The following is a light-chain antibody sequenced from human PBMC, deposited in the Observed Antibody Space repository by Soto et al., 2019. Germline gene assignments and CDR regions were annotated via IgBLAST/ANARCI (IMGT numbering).Light chain of an antibody. Sequence: EVVITQSPATLYVYPGERATLSCRASQSVNSKLAWYQQKPGQTPRLLIYGASSRATGIPDRFSGSGSGTEFTLTISSLQSEDFAVYYCQQYNNWPRTFGQGTKVDIK. CDR2: GAS. CDR1: QSVNSK. J-gene: IGKJ1*01. CDR3: QQYNNWPRT. V-gene: IGKV3D-15*01.